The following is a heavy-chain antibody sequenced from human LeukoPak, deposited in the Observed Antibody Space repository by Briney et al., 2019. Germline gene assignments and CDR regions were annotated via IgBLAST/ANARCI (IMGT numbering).Heavy chain of an antibody. CDR1: GGSISSYY. J-gene: IGHJ4*02. CDR2: IYYSGST. CDR3: AANDFWSGYYGY. D-gene: IGHD3-3*01. V-gene: IGHV4-59*12. Sequence: PSETLSLTCTVSGGSISSYYWSWIRQPPGKGLEWIGYIYYSGSTNYNPSLKSRVTMSVDTSKNQFSLKLSSVTAADTAVYYCAANDFWSGYYGYWGQGTLVTVSS.